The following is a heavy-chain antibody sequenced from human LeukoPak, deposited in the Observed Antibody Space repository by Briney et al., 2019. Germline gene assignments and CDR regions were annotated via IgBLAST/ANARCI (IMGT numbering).Heavy chain of an antibody. V-gene: IGHV4-61*02. CDR3: ARYRYSGYDDAFDV. D-gene: IGHD5-12*01. CDR1: GGSISSSSYY. CDR2: LHTTGGT. J-gene: IGHJ3*01. Sequence: SETLSLTCTVSGGSISSSSYYWTRIRQPAGKGLEWIGRLHTTGGTNYNPSFKSRLSISGDTSKNQFSLQLSSVTAADTAVYYCARYRYSGYDDAFDVWGQGTMVTVSS.